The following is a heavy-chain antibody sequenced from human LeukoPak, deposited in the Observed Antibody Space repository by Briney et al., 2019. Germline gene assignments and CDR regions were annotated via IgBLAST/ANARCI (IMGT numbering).Heavy chain of an antibody. Sequence: AXVKVSCKASGYTFTGYYMHWVRQAPGQGLEWMGRINPNSGGTNYAQKFQGRVTMTRDTSISTAYMELSRLRSDDTAVYYCARVVPLYYYDSSGDYWGQGTLVTVSS. CDR3: ARVVPLYYYDSSGDY. CDR2: INPNSGGT. J-gene: IGHJ4*02. V-gene: IGHV1-2*06. D-gene: IGHD3-22*01. CDR1: GYTFTGYY.